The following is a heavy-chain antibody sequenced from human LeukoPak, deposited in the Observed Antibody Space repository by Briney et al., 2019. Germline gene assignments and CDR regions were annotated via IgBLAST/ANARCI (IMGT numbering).Heavy chain of an antibody. CDR3: AREGGIAVAETYYYYYYMDV. CDR1: GVSISSSNSY. J-gene: IGHJ6*03. Sequence: PSETLSLTCTVSGVSISSSNSYWGWIRQPPGKGLEWIGSIYYSGNTYYNASLKSQVSISIDTPKNQFSLRLTSVTAADTAVYYCAREGGIAVAETYYYYYYMDVWGKGTTVTVSS. V-gene: IGHV4-39*02. CDR2: IYYSGNT. D-gene: IGHD6-19*01.